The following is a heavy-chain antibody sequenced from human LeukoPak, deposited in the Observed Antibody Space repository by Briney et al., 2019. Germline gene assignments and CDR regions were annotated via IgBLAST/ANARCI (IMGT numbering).Heavy chain of an antibody. Sequence: PGGSLRLSCETSGFTCRGYWMTWVRHPPGKGLEWVATIKEDGSEKYYVDSVKGRFTISRDDAENSLYLQMSCLRAEDTAVYYCATFSAAESWGQGTLVTVSS. D-gene: IGHD2-2*01. J-gene: IGHJ5*02. CDR2: IKEDGSEK. V-gene: IGHV3-7*01. CDR3: ATFSAAES. CDR1: GFTCRGYW.